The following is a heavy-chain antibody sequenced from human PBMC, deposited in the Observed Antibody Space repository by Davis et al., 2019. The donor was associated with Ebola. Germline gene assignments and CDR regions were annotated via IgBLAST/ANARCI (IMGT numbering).Heavy chain of an antibody. J-gene: IGHJ5*02. D-gene: IGHD3-22*01. Sequence: SETLSLTCAVNGASFSDSAWSWIRQSPGKGPEWIAQINHGGSTKYNPSLKSRVTVSVDTSKNQISLTLTSVTAADTAVYYCARHPATYYYDSSGYYQRGNWFDPWGQGTLVTVSS. CDR2: INHGGST. CDR3: ARHPATYYYDSSGYYQRGNWFDP. V-gene: IGHV4-34*01. CDR1: GASFSDSA.